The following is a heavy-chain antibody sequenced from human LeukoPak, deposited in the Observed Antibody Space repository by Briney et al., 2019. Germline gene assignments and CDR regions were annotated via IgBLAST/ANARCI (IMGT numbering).Heavy chain of an antibody. CDR3: ARAQGEGHFDY. Sequence: GGSLRLSCAASGFTFSSYWMSWVRQAPGKGLEWVANIKQDGSEKYYVDSVKGRFTISRDNAKNSLYLQMNSLRAEDTALYYCARAQGEGHFDYWGQGTLVTVSS. CDR1: GFTFSSYW. D-gene: IGHD3-16*01. CDR2: IKQDGSEK. J-gene: IGHJ4*02. V-gene: IGHV3-7*03.